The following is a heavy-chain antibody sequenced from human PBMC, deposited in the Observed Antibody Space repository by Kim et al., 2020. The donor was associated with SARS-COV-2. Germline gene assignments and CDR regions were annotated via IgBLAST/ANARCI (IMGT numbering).Heavy chain of an antibody. J-gene: IGHJ4*02. Sequence: GGSLRLSCAASGFTFSSYDMHWVRQATGKGLEWVSAIGTAGDTYYPGSVKGRFTISRENAKNSLYLQMNSLRAGYTAVYYCARGEHYYGSGRYYYYFDYWGQGTLVTVSS. CDR2: IGTAGDT. CDR1: GFTFSSYD. D-gene: IGHD3-10*01. V-gene: IGHV3-13*01. CDR3: ARGEHYYGSGRYYYYFDY.